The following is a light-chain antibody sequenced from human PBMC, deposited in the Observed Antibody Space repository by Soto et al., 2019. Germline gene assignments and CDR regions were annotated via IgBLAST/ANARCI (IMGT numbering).Light chain of an antibody. Sequence: ELVLTQSRATLSLSPGARPTLSCRASQSVSSYLAWYQQKPGQAPRLLIYGASTRATGIPARFSGSGSGTEFTLTISSLQSEDFAVYYCQQYNNWPPSITFGQGTRLEIK. CDR2: GAS. J-gene: IGKJ5*01. CDR3: QQYNNWPPSIT. CDR1: QSVSSY. V-gene: IGKV3-15*01.